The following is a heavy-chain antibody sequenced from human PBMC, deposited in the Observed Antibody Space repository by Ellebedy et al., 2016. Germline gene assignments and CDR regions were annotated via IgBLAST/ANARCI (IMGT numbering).Heavy chain of an antibody. J-gene: IGHJ4*02. CDR2: IYPDDSQT. CDR3: ARQDLSGWAGVGWFGY. CDR1: GYVFKNFW. D-gene: IGHD3-10*01. V-gene: IGHV5-51*01. Sequence: GESLKISXKASGYVFKNFWIGWVRQVPGKGLEWMGIIYPDDSQTRYSPSFQGHVTMSVDKSINTAYLQWGSLKASDTATYYCARQDLSGWAGVGWFGYWGQGTLVTASS.